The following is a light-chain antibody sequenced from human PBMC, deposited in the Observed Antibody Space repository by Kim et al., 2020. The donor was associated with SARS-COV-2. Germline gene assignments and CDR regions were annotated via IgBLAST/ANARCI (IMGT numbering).Light chain of an antibody. CDR2: WAS. V-gene: IGKV4-1*01. J-gene: IGKJ4*01. Sequence: DIVMTQSADSLAASLGERATINCKSSQSVLYSSNNKNYLAWYQQKPGQPPKLLIYWASTREFGVPDRFSGSGSGTDFTLTISSLQAEDVAVYYCQQYYSTPLTFGGGTKVDIK. CDR3: QQYYSTPLT. CDR1: QSVLYSSNNKNY.